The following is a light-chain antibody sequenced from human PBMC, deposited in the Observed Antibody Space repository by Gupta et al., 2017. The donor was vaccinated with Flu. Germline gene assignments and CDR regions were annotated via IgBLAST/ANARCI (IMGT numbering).Light chain of an antibody. CDR3: QQYNDWPPIT. V-gene: IGKV3-15*01. CDR1: QTVSSN. J-gene: IGKJ5*01. CDR2: GAS. Sequence: DIVMTQSPATLSVSPGERATLSCRASQTVSSNLAWYQQKPGQAPRLLIYGASTRATGIPDRFSGSGSGTDFTLTISSRQSEDFAVYYCQQYNDWPPITFGQGTRLEIK.